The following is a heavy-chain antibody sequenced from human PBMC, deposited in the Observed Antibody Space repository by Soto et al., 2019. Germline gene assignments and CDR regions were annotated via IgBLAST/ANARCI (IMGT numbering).Heavy chain of an antibody. CDR2: ISGSGGST. J-gene: IGHJ6*02. D-gene: IGHD4-17*01. CDR3: AKVFYGDYGYYYYGMDV. CDR1: GFTFSSYA. V-gene: IGHV3-23*01. Sequence: GGSLRLSCAASGFTFSSYAMIWVRQAPGKGLEWVSAISGSGGSTYYADSVKGRFTISRDNSKNTLYLQMNSLRAEDTAVYYCAKVFYGDYGYYYYGMDVWGQGTTVTVSS.